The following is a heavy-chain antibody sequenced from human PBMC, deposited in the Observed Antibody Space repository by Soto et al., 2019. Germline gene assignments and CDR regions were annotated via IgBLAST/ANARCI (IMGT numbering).Heavy chain of an antibody. D-gene: IGHD7-27*01. CDR1: GGTFSSYA. V-gene: IGHV1-69*13. CDR3: AKETQANLGTGGFDY. Sequence: GASVKVSCKASGGTFSSYAISWVRQAPGQGLEWMGGIIPIFGTANYAQKFQGRVTITADESTSTAYMELSSLRSEDTAIYYCAKETQANLGTGGFDYWGQGTLVTVSS. CDR2: IIPIFGTA. J-gene: IGHJ4*02.